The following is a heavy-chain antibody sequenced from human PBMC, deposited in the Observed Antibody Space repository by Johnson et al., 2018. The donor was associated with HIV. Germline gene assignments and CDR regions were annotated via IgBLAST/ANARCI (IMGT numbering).Heavy chain of an antibody. V-gene: IGHV3-7*01. CDR2: IKQDGSEK. CDR1: GFTFSSYW. Sequence: VQLVESGGGLVQPGGSLRLSCAASGFTFSSYWMSWVRQAPGKGLEWVANIKQDGSEKYYVDSVKGRFTISRDNAKNSLYLQMNSLRAEDTAVYYFARYSGSYLTDAFDIWGQGTMVTVSS. D-gene: IGHD1-26*01. CDR3: ARYSGSYLTDAFDI. J-gene: IGHJ3*02.